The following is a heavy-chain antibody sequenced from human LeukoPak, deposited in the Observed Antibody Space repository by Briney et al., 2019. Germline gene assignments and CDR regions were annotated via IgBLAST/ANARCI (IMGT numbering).Heavy chain of an antibody. D-gene: IGHD6-13*01. Sequence: SGRSLRLSCAASGFTVSSNYMSWVRQAPGKGLEWVAVISYDGSNKYYADSVKGRFTISRDNSKNTLYLQMNSLRAEDTAVYYCAKQAARAAAGTRYYFDYWGQGTLVTVSS. CDR1: GFTVSSNY. V-gene: IGHV3-30*18. CDR2: ISYDGSNK. CDR3: AKQAARAAAGTRYYFDY. J-gene: IGHJ4*02.